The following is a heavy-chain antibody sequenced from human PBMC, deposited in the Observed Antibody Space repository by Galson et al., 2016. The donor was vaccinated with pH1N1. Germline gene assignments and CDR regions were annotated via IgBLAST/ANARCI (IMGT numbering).Heavy chain of an antibody. CDR3: SRLSMDPPYYFYFYMDV. Sequence: QSGAEVKKAGESLKISCQASGYSFATDWIGWVRQTPGKGLEWVGIIYPGDSDTKYSPSFQAQVTLSVDKSISTAYLQCTSLKASDTAIYYCSRLSMDPPYYFYFYMDVWGKGTTVTVSS. J-gene: IGHJ6*03. D-gene: IGHD2/OR15-2a*01. CDR1: GYSFATDW. CDR2: IYPGDSDT. V-gene: IGHV5-51*03.